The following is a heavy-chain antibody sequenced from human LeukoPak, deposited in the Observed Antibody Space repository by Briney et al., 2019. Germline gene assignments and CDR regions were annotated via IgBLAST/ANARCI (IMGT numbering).Heavy chain of an antibody. CDR2: ISSNGGST. CDR1: GFTFSSYA. J-gene: IGHJ4*02. CDR3: VGCSSTSCYDY. D-gene: IGHD2-2*01. Sequence: GGSLRLSCSASGFTFSSYAMHWVRQAPGKGLEYVSAISSNGGSTYYADSVRGRFTISRDNSKNTLYLQMSSLRAEDTAVYYCVGCSSTSCYDYWGQGTLVTVSS. V-gene: IGHV3-64D*06.